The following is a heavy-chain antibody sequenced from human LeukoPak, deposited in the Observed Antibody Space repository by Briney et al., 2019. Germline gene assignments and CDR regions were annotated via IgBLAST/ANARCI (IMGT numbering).Heavy chain of an antibody. CDR3: AGPTGSGWHGDFDY. Sequence: RASETLSLTCAVSGGSISPYYWSWIRQPPGKGLEWIGYIHYSGSTSYNPSLKSRVIISVDTSKNQLSLRLSSVTAADTAVYYCAGPTGSGWHGDFDYWGQGTLVTVSS. V-gene: IGHV4-59*08. CDR2: IHYSGST. D-gene: IGHD6-19*01. J-gene: IGHJ4*02. CDR1: GGSISPYY.